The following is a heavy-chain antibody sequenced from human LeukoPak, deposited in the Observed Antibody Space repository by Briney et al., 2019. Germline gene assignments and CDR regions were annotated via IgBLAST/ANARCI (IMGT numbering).Heavy chain of an antibody. D-gene: IGHD5-18*01. Sequence: GGSLRLSCAASGFTVSSNYVSWVRQAPGKGLEWVSVIYSGGSTYYADSVKGRFTISRDNSKNTLYLQINSLRAEDTAVYYCAGAGGYSYGFPFGYWGQGTLVTVSS. V-gene: IGHV3-53*01. J-gene: IGHJ4*02. CDR2: IYSGGST. CDR1: GFTVSSNY. CDR3: AGAGGYSYGFPFGY.